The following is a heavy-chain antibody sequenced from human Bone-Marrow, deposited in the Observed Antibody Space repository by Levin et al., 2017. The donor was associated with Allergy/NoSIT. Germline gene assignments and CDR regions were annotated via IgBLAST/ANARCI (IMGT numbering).Heavy chain of an antibody. Sequence: GGSLRLSCAASGFTFSSYSMNWVRQAPGKGLEWVSSISSSSSYIYYADSVKGRFTISRDNAKNSLYLQMNSLRAEDTAVYYCAREGDGYNQFDYWGQGTLVTVSS. D-gene: IGHD5-24*01. CDR1: GFTFSSYS. J-gene: IGHJ4*02. V-gene: IGHV3-21*01. CDR3: AREGDGYNQFDY. CDR2: ISSSSSYI.